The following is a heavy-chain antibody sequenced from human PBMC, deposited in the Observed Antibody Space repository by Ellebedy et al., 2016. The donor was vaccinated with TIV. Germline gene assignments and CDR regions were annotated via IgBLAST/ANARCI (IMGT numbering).Heavy chain of an antibody. CDR3: ARVRRGSSGMDV. CDR1: GYTFTNYG. Sequence: ASVKVSCKASGYTFTNYGISWVRQAPGQGLEWMGWINPDSGGTNFAQKFQGRVTMTRDTSVNTAYMELSRLESDDTAVYYWARVRRGSSGMDVWGQGTTVTVS. D-gene: IGHD6-13*01. V-gene: IGHV1-2*02. CDR2: INPDSGGT. J-gene: IGHJ6*02.